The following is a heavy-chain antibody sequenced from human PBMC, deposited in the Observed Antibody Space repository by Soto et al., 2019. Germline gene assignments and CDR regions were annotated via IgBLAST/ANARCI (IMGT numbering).Heavy chain of an antibody. CDR3: ARWPGKYYYDSSGYREADY. J-gene: IGHJ4*02. CDR1: GGTFSSYA. Sequence: QVQLVQSGAEVKKPGSSVKVSCKASGGTFSSYAISWVRQAPGQGLEWMGGIIPIFGTANYAQKFQGRVTITADKSTSTAYMELSSLRSEDTAVYYCARWPGKYYYDSSGYREADYWGQGTLVTVSS. D-gene: IGHD3-22*01. CDR2: IIPIFGTA. V-gene: IGHV1-69*06.